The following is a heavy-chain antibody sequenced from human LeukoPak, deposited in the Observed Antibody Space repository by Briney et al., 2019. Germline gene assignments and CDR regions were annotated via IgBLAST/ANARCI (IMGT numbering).Heavy chain of an antibody. V-gene: IGHV3-7*01. CDR3: ARDSGYWAFDY. Sequence: GGSLRLSCAASAFTFSNSWMDWVRQAPGQGLEWVASINQDGSENYYADSVKGRFTISRDNAKNSLYLQMNSIRAADTAVYFCARDSGYWAFDYWGQGTLDTVS. CDR1: AFTFSNSW. J-gene: IGHJ4*02. CDR2: INQDGSEN. D-gene: IGHD6-13*01.